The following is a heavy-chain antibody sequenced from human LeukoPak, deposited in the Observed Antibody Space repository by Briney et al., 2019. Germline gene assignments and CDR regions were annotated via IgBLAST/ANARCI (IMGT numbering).Heavy chain of an antibody. J-gene: IGHJ6*03. CDR2: ISASRGIT. Sequence: GGSLRLSCAASGFNYSSYTMNWVRQAPGMGLEWLSYISASRGITYYADSVKVRFTISRDNAKNSLYLQMNSLRAEDTAVYYCVRGSLASGVVVYYYYYLDVWGKGTTVTVSS. V-gene: IGHV3-48*01. CDR1: GFNYSSYT. CDR3: VRGSLASGVVVYYYYYLDV. D-gene: IGHD3-3*01.